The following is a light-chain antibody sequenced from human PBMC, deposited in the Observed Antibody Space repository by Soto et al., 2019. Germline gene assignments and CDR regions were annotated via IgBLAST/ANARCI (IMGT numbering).Light chain of an antibody. CDR2: AAS. J-gene: IGKJ4*01. V-gene: IGKV1-39*01. CDR3: QQSYSTRLT. CDR1: QSISSW. Sequence: DIQMTQSPSTLSASLGDRVTITCLASQSISSWLAWYQQKPVKAPKLLIYAASSLQSGVPSRFSGSGSGTDFTLTISSLQPEDFATYYCQQSYSTRLTFGGGTKVDIK.